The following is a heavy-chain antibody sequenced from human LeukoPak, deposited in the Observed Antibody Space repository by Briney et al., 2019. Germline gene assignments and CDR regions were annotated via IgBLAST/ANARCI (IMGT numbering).Heavy chain of an antibody. D-gene: IGHD3-10*02. CDR2: IYTSGST. CDR3: ARDMSGLGSPLFDP. Sequence: SETLSLTCTVSGGSISSYYWSWIRQPAGKGLEWIGRIYTSGSTNYNPSLKSRVTMSVDTSKNQFSLKLSSVTAADTAVYYCARDMSGLGSPLFDPWGQGTLVTVSS. V-gene: IGHV4-4*07. J-gene: IGHJ5*02. CDR1: GGSISSYY.